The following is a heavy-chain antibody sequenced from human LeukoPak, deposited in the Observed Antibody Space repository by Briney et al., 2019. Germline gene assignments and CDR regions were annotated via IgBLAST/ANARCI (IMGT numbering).Heavy chain of an antibody. D-gene: IGHD6-13*01. CDR3: ARMTSSWSKYYYYYYMDV. V-gene: IGHV4-59*12. CDR1: GGSISSYY. Sequence: SETLSLTCTVSGGSISSYYWSWIRQPPGKGLEWIGYIYYSGSTNYNPSLKSRVTMSVDTSKNQFSLKLSSVTAADTAVYYCARMTSSWSKYYYYYYMDVWGKGTTVTVSS. CDR2: IYYSGST. J-gene: IGHJ6*03.